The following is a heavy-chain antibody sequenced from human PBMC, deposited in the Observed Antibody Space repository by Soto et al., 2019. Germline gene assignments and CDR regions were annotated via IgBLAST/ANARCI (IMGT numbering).Heavy chain of an antibody. Sequence: TSETLSLTCTVSGGSISSSSYYWGWIRQPPGKGLEWIGSIYYSGSTYYNPSLKSRVTISVDTSKNQFSLKLSSVTAADTAVYYCARRRMYGDAFDYWGQGTLVTVSS. J-gene: IGHJ4*02. CDR1: GGSISSSSYY. D-gene: IGHD4-17*01. CDR3: ARRRMYGDAFDY. V-gene: IGHV4-39*01. CDR2: IYYSGST.